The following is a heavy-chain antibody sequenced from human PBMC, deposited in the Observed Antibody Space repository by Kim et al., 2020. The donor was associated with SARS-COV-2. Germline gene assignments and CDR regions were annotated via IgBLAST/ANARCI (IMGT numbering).Heavy chain of an antibody. CDR1: GFTFSSHG. CDR2: VYIDGIQRAYGDK. Sequence: GGSLRLSCAASGFTFSSHGMHWVRQAPGKGLEWVAVVYIDGIQRAYGDKAYAESVKGRFDISRDNSKNTLYLQMNNLRDEDTGIYYCAKSRDGYLHGLDVWGQGTSVSVSS. D-gene: IGHD6-25*01. CDR3: AKSRDGYLHGLDV. J-gene: IGHJ6*02. V-gene: IGHV3-33*06.